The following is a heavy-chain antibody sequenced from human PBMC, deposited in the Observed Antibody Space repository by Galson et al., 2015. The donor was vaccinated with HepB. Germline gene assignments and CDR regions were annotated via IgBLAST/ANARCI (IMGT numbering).Heavy chain of an antibody. V-gene: IGHV3-11*06. CDR3: ARDRKWFGEFISHYYYYGMDV. J-gene: IGHJ6*02. Sequence: SLRLSCAASGFTFSDYYMSWIRQAPGKGLEWVSYISSSSSYTNYADSVKGRFTISRDNAKNSLYLQMNSLRAEDTAVYYCARDRKWFGEFISHYYYYGMDVWGQGTTVTVSS. D-gene: IGHD3-10*01. CDR1: GFTFSDYY. CDR2: ISSSSSYT.